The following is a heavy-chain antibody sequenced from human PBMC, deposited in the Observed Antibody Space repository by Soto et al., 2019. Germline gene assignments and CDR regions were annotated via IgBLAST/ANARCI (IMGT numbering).Heavy chain of an antibody. CDR2: ISSNGGST. D-gene: IGHD4-17*01. Sequence: GGSLRLSCAASGFTFSSYAMHWVRQAPGKGLEYVSAISSNGGSTYYANSVKGRFTISRDNSKNTLYLQMGSLRAEDMAVYYCARFFGDYERSEYFQHWGQGTLVTVSS. V-gene: IGHV3-64*01. J-gene: IGHJ1*01. CDR1: GFTFSSYA. CDR3: ARFFGDYERSEYFQH.